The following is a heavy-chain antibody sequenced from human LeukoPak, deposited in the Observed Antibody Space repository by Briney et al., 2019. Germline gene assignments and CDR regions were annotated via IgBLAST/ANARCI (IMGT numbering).Heavy chain of an antibody. Sequence: SVKVSCKASGTTFSRSAISWVRQAPGQGLEWMGGVIPILGTTNYAQKFQDRVSITTDESTSTAYMEVTSLRSVDTAVYYCARDDGSATMGFDSWGQGTLVTVSS. V-gene: IGHV1-69*05. CDR3: ARDDGSATMGFDS. J-gene: IGHJ4*02. CDR1: GTTFSRSA. CDR2: VIPILGTT. D-gene: IGHD1-26*01.